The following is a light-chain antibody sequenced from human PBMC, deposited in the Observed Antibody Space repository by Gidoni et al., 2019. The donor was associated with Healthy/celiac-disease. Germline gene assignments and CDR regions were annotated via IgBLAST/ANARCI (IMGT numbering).Light chain of an antibody. CDR3: QQYNNWPIT. Sequence: EIVMTQSPATLSVSPGDRATLSCRASQSVSSNLAWYQKKPGQAPRLLIYGASTRATGIPARFSGSGSGTEFTLTISSLQSEDFAVYYCQQYNNWPITFGQGTRLEIK. CDR1: QSVSSN. V-gene: IGKV3-15*01. J-gene: IGKJ5*01. CDR2: GAS.